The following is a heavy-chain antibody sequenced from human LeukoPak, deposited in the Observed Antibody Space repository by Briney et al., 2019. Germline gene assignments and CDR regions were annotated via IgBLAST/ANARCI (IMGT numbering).Heavy chain of an antibody. CDR1: GFTFSSYS. J-gene: IGHJ5*02. Sequence: GGSLRLSCAASGFTFSSYSMNWVRQAPGKGLEWVSSISSSSSYIYYADSVKGRFTISRDNAKHSLYLQMNSLRAEDTAVYYCARDGKPLRFLEWLSLGQGTLVTVSS. CDR3: ARDGKPLRFLEWLS. D-gene: IGHD3-3*01. V-gene: IGHV3-21*01. CDR2: ISSSSSYI.